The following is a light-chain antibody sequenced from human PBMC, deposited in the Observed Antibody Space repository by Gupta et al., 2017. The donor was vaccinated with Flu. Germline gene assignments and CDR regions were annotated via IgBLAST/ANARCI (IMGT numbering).Light chain of an antibody. Sequence: SYVLTQPPSASVAPGQTATVPWGGDNIASNRVHWDQQKSGQAPLLVVYDDSLRPSGVPERFSGFNSGNTATLTISRVEVGDEADYHCQVWDRSSDHRVFGGGTKVTVL. CDR1: NIASNR. CDR2: DDS. CDR3: QVWDRSSDHRV. V-gene: IGLV3-21*02. J-gene: IGLJ3*02.